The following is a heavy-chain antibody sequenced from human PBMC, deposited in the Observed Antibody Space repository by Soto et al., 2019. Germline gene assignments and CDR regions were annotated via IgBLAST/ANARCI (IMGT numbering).Heavy chain of an antibody. CDR1: EGTFSSYA. J-gene: IGHJ4*02. V-gene: IGHV1-69*13. CDR3: ARGADYYDSSGYYDY. Sequence: SVKVSCKASEGTFSSYAISWVRQAPGQGLEWMGGIIPIFGTANYAQKFQGRVTITADESTSTAYTELSSLRSEDTAVYYCARGADYYDSSGYYDYWGQGTLVTVSS. CDR2: IIPIFGTA. D-gene: IGHD3-22*01.